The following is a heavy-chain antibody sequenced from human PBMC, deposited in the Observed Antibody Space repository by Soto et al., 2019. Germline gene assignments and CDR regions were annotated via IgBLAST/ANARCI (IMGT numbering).Heavy chain of an antibody. CDR1: GGSISSGSHY. CDR3: ASHTGCSSTSCYNWFDP. CDR2: IYYSGST. D-gene: IGHD2-2*01. J-gene: IGHJ5*02. Sequence: ASETLSLTCTVSGGSISSGSHYWGWIRQPPGKGLEWIGSIYYSGSTYYNPSLKSRVTISVDTSKNQFSLTVSSVTAADTAVYFCASHTGCSSTSCYNWFDPWGQGILVTVSS. V-gene: IGHV4-39*01.